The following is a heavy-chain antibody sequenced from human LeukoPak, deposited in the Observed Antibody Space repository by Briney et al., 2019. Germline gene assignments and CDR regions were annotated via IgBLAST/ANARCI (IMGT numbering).Heavy chain of an antibody. CDR1: GYTFTSYY. CDR2: INPSGGST. CDR3: ASPVYYYDSSGYQYYYYYGMDV. Sequence: ASVKVSCKASGYTFTSYYMHWVRQAPGQGLEWMGIINPSGGSTSYAQKFQGRVTMTRDTSTSTVYMELSSLRSEDTAVYYCASPVYYYDSSGYQYYYYYGMDVWGQGTTVTVSS. J-gene: IGHJ6*02. V-gene: IGHV1-46*01. D-gene: IGHD3-22*01.